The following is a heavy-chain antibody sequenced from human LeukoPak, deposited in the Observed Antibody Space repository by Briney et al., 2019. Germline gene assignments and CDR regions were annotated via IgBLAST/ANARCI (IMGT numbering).Heavy chain of an antibody. CDR1: GGPISSFY. Sequence: PSETLSLTCTVSGGPISSFYWSWIRQPAGKGLEWIGRLHISGNTNYNPSLKSRVTMSVDTSKNQFSLKLGSVTAADTAVYYCARDRDWGLDYWGQGTLVTVSS. J-gene: IGHJ4*02. CDR2: LHISGNT. D-gene: IGHD3-16*01. V-gene: IGHV4-4*07. CDR3: ARDRDWGLDY.